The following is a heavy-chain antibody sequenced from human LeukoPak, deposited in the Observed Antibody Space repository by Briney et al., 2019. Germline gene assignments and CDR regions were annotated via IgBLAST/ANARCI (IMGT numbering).Heavy chain of an antibody. CDR1: GGTFSSYA. CDR3: ASGGDCSSTSCYTNYYYYYGMDV. Sequence: GASVKVSCKASGGTFSSYAISWVRQAPGQGLEWMGGIIPIFGTANYAQKLQGRVTITADESTSTAYMELSSLRSEDTAVYYCASGGDCSSTSCYTNYYYYYGMDVWGQGTTVTVSS. CDR2: IIPIFGTA. D-gene: IGHD2-2*02. J-gene: IGHJ6*02. V-gene: IGHV1-69*01.